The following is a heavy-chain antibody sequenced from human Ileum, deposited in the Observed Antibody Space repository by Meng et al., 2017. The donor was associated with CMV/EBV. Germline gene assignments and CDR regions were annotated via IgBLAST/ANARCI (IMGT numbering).Heavy chain of an antibody. D-gene: IGHD2-2*01. CDR2: IYYSGST. Sequence: GSLRLSCTVSGGSVSSGSYYWSWIRQPPGKGLECIVYIYYSGSTNYNPSLKSRVTISVDTSKNQFSLKLSSVTAADTAVYYCASCSSTSCRYYYDMDVWGQGTTVTVSS. V-gene: IGHV4-61*01. CDR1: GGSVSSGSYY. J-gene: IGHJ6*02. CDR3: ASCSSTSCRYYYDMDV.